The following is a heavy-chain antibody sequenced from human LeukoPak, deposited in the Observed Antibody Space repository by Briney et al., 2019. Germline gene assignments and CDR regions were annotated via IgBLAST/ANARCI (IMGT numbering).Heavy chain of an antibody. D-gene: IGHD3-3*01. CDR2: IIPVFGTP. Sequence: VASVKVSCKTSGGTFSNSGISWVRQAPGQGPEWMGGIIPVFGTPNYAQEFQGRLTITADRSTTTAYMELSSLRSDDTAVYYCARERLARFPYFDYWGQGTLVAVSS. CDR3: ARERLARFPYFDY. J-gene: IGHJ4*02. V-gene: IGHV1-69*06. CDR1: GGTFSNSG.